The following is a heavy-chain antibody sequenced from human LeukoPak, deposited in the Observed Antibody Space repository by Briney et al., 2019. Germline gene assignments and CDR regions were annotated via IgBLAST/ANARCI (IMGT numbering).Heavy chain of an antibody. V-gene: IGHV3-48*03. D-gene: IGHD3-9*01. J-gene: IGHJ5*02. Sequence: GGSLRLSCAASGFTFSSYEVNWVRQAPGKGLEWVSYISSSGSTIYYADSVKGRFTISRDNAKNSLYLQMNSLRAEDTAVYYRARVNPPTYYDILTPYNWFDPWGQGTLVTVSS. CDR2: ISSSGSTI. CDR1: GFTFSSYE. CDR3: ARVNPPTYYDILTPYNWFDP.